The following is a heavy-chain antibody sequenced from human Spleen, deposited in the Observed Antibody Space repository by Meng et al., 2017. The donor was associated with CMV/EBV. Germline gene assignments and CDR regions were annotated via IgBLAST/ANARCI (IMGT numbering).Heavy chain of an antibody. V-gene: IGHV3-73*01. CDR3: ARDKNWGPDY. J-gene: IGHJ4*02. D-gene: IGHD7-27*01. CDR1: GYIFSCAA. CDR2: IRTNPNNYAA. Sequence: AASGYIFSCAATHWVRQASGKGLEWVGRIRTNPNNYAAEYAASVEGRFTISRDDSKKTAYLQMNSLKTEDTAVYYCARDKNWGPDYWGQGTLVTVSS.